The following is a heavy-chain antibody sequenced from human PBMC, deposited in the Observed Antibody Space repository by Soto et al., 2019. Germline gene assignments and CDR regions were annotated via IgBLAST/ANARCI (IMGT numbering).Heavy chain of an antibody. J-gene: IGHJ4*02. V-gene: IGHV1-46*01. Sequence: ASVEVSCKXSGYTFTSYYMHWVRQAPGQGLEWMGIINPSGGSTSYAQKFQGRVTMTRDTSTSTVYMELSSLRSEDTAVYYCARDRLPLDYYDSSGLDYWGQGTLVTVSS. CDR1: GYTFTSYY. D-gene: IGHD3-22*01. CDR2: INPSGGST. CDR3: ARDRLPLDYYDSSGLDY.